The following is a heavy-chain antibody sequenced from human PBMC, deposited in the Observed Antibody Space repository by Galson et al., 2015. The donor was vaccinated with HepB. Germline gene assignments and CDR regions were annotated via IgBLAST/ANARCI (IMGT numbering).Heavy chain of an antibody. D-gene: IGHD2-15*01. Sequence: SVKVSCKASGYTFTSYAMHWVRQAPGQRLEWMGWINAGNGNTKYSQKFQGRVTITRDTSASTAYMELSSLRSEDTAVYYCAREVGGYRSGGSCYSHPRAFDIWGQGTMVTVSS. CDR3: AREVGGYRSGGSCYSHPRAFDI. CDR1: GYTFTSYA. CDR2: INAGNGNT. V-gene: IGHV1-3*01. J-gene: IGHJ3*02.